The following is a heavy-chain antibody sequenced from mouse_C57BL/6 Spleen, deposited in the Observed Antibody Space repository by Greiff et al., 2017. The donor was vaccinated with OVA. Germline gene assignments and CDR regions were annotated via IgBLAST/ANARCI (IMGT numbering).Heavy chain of an antibody. V-gene: IGHV1-85*01. D-gene: IGHD1-1*01. Sequence: LEESGPELVKPGASVKLSCKASGYTFTSYDINWVKQRPGQGLEWIGWIYPRDGSTKYNEKFKGKATLTVDTSSSTAYMELHSLTSEDSAVYFCANYYGSNPFAYWGQGTLVTVSA. J-gene: IGHJ3*01. CDR1: GYTFTSYD. CDR3: ANYYGSNPFAY. CDR2: IYPRDGST.